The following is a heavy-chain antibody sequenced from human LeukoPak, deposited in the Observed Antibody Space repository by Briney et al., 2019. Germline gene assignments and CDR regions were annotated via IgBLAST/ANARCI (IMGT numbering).Heavy chain of an antibody. CDR1: GGSISRHS. J-gene: IGHJ6*03. Sequence: SETLSLTCTVSGGSISRHSWSWIRQPPGTGLEWIGYIFYGGSTNYNPSLKSRVTISVDTSKNRFSLKLSSVTAADTAVYYCARGVLTTVSYYMDVWGKGTTVTVSS. CDR3: ARGVLTTVSYYMDV. D-gene: IGHD4-11*01. CDR2: IFYGGST. V-gene: IGHV4-59*11.